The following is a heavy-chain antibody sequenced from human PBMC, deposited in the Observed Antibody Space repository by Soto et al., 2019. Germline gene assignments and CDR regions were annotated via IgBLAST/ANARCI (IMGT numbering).Heavy chain of an antibody. CDR1: GGSISSGGYY. CDR2: IYYSGST. D-gene: IGHD2-2*01. CDR3: ARDPVPVNAFDI. Sequence: QVQLQESGPGXVKXSQTLSLXCTVSGGSISSGGYYWSWIRQHPGKGLEWIGYIYYSGSTYYNPSRKSRVTISVDTSKNQFSLKLSSVTAADTAVYYCARDPVPVNAFDIWGQGTMVTVSS. J-gene: IGHJ3*02. V-gene: IGHV4-31*03.